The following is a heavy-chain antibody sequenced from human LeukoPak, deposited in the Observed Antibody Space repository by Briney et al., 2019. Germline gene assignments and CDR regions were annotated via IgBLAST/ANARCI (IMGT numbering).Heavy chain of an antibody. Sequence: GGSLRLSCAASGFSFSTYAMSWVRQAPGKGLEWVSGVNGNGGSTSYADSVKGRFTIFRGNSKNTVYLQMNSLRVEDTAVYYCAKSLYGGCDYWGQGTVVTVSS. V-gene: IGHV3-23*01. D-gene: IGHD3-16*02. J-gene: IGHJ4*02. CDR2: VNGNGGST. CDR1: GFSFSTYA. CDR3: AKSLYGGCDY.